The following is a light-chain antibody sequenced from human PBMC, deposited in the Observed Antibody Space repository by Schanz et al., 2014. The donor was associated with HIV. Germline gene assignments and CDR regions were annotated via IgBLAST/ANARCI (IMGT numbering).Light chain of an antibody. CDR1: QSVSGNY. CDR3: QQYVTSTRIT. J-gene: IGKJ4*01. Sequence: VLTQSPVTLSLSPGETATLSCGASQSVSGNYLAWYQQKPGLAPRLLIYDASRRAAGIPDRFSGGGSGTDFTLTINRLEPEDFAVYYCQQYVTSTRITFGGGTKVEIK. CDR2: DAS. V-gene: IGKV3D-20*01.